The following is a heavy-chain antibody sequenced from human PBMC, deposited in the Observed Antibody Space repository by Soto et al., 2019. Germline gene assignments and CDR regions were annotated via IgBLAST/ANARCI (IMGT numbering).Heavy chain of an antibody. D-gene: IGHD5-18*01. Sequence: QVQLVESGGGVVQPGRSLRLSCAASGFTFSSYGMHWVHQAPGKGLEWVAVIWYDGSNKYYADSVKGRFTISRDNSKNTLYLQMNSLRAEDTAVYYCAREALVDTAMDTTGVDAFDIWGQGTMVTVSS. V-gene: IGHV3-33*01. CDR3: AREALVDTAMDTTGVDAFDI. J-gene: IGHJ3*02. CDR1: GFTFSSYG. CDR2: IWYDGSNK.